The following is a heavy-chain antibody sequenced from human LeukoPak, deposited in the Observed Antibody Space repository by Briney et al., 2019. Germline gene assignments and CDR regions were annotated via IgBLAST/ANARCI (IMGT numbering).Heavy chain of an antibody. CDR2: ISSSSSYI. CDR3: ARDPSSEDIVLIRDPAGY. J-gene: IGHJ4*02. D-gene: IGHD2-8*01. V-gene: IGHV3-21*01. CDR1: GFTFSSYS. Sequence: TGGSLRLSCAASGFTFSSYSMNWVRQAPGKGLEWVSSISSSSSYIYYADSVKGRFTISRDNAKNSLYLQMNSLRAEDTAVYYCARDPSSEDIVLIRDPAGYWGQGTLVTISS.